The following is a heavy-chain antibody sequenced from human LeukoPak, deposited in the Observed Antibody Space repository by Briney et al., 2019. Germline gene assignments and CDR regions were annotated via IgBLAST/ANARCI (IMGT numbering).Heavy chain of an antibody. Sequence: SETLSLTCIVSGGSISSGDYYWTWIRQAPGKGPEWIGYIYSSGTTYYNPSLKSRVTISADTSKNQLSLRLRSVTAADTAVYFCARRYVGIDLWGQGSLITVSS. V-gene: IGHV4-30-4*01. CDR2: IYSSGTT. CDR1: GGSISSGDYY. CDR3: ARRYVGIDL. D-gene: IGHD1-26*01. J-gene: IGHJ4*02.